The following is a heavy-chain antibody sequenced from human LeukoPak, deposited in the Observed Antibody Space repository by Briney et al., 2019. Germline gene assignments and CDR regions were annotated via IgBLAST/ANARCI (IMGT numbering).Heavy chain of an antibody. CDR1: GGSISSGGYY. J-gene: IGHJ4*02. Sequence: LRLSCTVSGGSISSGGYYWSWIRQHPGKGLEWIGYIYYSGSTYYNPSLKSRVTISVDTSKNQFSLKLSSVTAADTAVYYCARVDTAYYYDSSGYYFDYWGQGTLVTVSS. CDR2: IYYSGST. D-gene: IGHD3-22*01. V-gene: IGHV4-31*03. CDR3: ARVDTAYYYDSSGYYFDY.